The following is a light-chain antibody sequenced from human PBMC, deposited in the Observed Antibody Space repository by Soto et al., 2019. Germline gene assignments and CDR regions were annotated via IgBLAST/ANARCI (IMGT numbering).Light chain of an antibody. J-gene: IGKJ1*01. CDR3: QHYGGSSWT. CDR2: GAS. CDR1: QSVSSSY. V-gene: IGKV3-20*01. Sequence: EIVLTQSPGTLSLSPGERATLSCRASQSVSSSYLAWYHQKPGQAPRLLIFGASTRATGIPDRFSGSGFGTDFTLTISRLEPEDFAVYYCQHYGGSSWTFGQGTKVDI.